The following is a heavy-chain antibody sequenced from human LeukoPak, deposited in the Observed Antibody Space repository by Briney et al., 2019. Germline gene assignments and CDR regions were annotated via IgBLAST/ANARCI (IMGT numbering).Heavy chain of an antibody. CDR1: GFTFSSYA. Sequence: GGSLRLSCAASGFTFSSYAMSWVRQAPGKGLEWVANIKRDGREKYYVDSVKGRFTISRDNAKDSLYLQMNSLRAEDTAVYYCAKDGPEVKQQLVQRYYYYYMDVWGKGTTVTVSS. V-gene: IGHV3-7*01. CDR3: AKDGPEVKQQLVQRYYYYYMDV. D-gene: IGHD6-13*01. CDR2: IKRDGREK. J-gene: IGHJ6*03.